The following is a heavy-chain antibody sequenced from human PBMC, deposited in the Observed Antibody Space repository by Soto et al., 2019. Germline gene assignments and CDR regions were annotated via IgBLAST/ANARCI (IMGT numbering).Heavy chain of an antibody. CDR1: VGAINSSNYY. CDR3: ARQWRYYDILTGSRYYYYGMDV. D-gene: IGHD3-9*01. V-gene: IGHV4-39*01. J-gene: IGHJ6*02. CDR2: IYYSGST. Sequence: SXTLSLTCTVSVGAINSSNYYWGWIRQPAGKGLEGIGSIYYSGSTYYNPSLKSRVTISVDTSKNQFSLKLSSVTAADTAVYYCARQWRYYDILTGSRYYYYGMDVWGQGTTVT.